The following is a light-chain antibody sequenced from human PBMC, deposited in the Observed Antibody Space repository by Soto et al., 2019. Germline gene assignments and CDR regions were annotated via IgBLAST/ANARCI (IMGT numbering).Light chain of an antibody. CDR2: AAS. V-gene: IGKV1-39*01. CDR1: QSIASY. Sequence: DIQMTQSPSSLSASVGDRVTITCRASQSIASYLNWYQQKPGKAPRLLIYAASSLQSGVPSRFSGSGSGTDFTLTISRLQPEDFATYYCQQSYSVPLTFGGGTKVAIK. CDR3: QQSYSVPLT. J-gene: IGKJ4*01.